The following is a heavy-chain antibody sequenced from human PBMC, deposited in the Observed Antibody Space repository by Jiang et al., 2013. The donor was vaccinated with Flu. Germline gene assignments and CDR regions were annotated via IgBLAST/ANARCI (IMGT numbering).Heavy chain of an antibody. V-gene: IGHV3-72*01. Sequence: VQLLESGGGLVQPGGSLRLSCAASGFTFSDHYMDWVRQAPGKGLEWVGRTRNKANSYSTEYAASVKGRFTISRDDSRNSLYLHMNSLKTEDTAVYYCARESLNRATNYNWFDPGAREPWSPSPQ. CDR1: GFTFSDHY. J-gene: IGHJ5*02. D-gene: IGHD3-16*02. CDR3: ARESLNRATNYNWFDP. CDR2: TRNKANSYST.